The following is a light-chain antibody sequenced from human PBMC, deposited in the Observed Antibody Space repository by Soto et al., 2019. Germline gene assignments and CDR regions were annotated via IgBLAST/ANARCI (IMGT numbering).Light chain of an antibody. CDR3: QLRNNWPGT. J-gene: IGKJ1*01. Sequence: ITLTLSPSTLCFSPGERVTLSSGASQSVSSYLTWYQQKPGQAPRLLIYDASNRATGIPARFSGSGTRTDITLASSRLEPADLAVYYWQLRNNWPGTFGEGTKVDIK. CDR2: DAS. V-gene: IGKV3-11*01. CDR1: QSVSSY.